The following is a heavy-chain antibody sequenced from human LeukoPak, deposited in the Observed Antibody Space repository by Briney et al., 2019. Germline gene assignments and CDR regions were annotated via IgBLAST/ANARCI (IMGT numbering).Heavy chain of an antibody. CDR1: GGSFSGYY. J-gene: IGHJ4*02. CDR3: AREVQLWFAGPHRYFDY. D-gene: IGHD5-18*01. V-gene: IGHV4-34*01. CDR2: INHSGST. Sequence: SETLSLTCAVYGGSFSGYYWSWIRQPPGKGLEWIGEINHSGSTNYNPSLKSRVTISVDTSKNQFSLKLSSVTAADMAVYYCAREVQLWFAGPHRYFDYWGQGTLVTVSS.